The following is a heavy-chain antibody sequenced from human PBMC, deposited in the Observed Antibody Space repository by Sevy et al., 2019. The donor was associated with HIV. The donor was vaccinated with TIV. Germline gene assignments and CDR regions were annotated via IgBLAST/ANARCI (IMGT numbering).Heavy chain of an antibody. CDR3: ARADRDIVVVPAALWYYYGMDV. V-gene: IGHV1-69*13. D-gene: IGHD2-2*01. Sequence: ASVKVSCKASGGTFSSYAISWVRQAPGQGLEWMGGIIPIFGTANYAQKFLGRVTITADESTSTAYMELSSLRSEDTAVYYCARADRDIVVVPAALWYYYGMDVWGQGTTVTVSS. CDR2: IIPIFGTA. CDR1: GGTFSSYA. J-gene: IGHJ6*02.